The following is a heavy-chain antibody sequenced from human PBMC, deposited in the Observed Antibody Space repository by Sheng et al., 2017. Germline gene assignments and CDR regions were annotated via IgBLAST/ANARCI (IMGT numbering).Heavy chain of an antibody. D-gene: IGHD3-10*01. CDR3: AREAEYYYGSGSGLFDY. Sequence: QVQLVESGGGVVQPGRSLRLSCAASGFTFSSYGMHWVRQAPGKGLEWVAVIWYDGSNKYYADSVKGRFTISRDNSKNTLYLQMNSLRAEDTAVYYCAREAEYYYGSGSGLFDYWGQGTLVTVSS. V-gene: IGHV3-33*01. J-gene: IGHJ4*02. CDR2: IWYDGSNK. CDR1: GFTFSSYG.